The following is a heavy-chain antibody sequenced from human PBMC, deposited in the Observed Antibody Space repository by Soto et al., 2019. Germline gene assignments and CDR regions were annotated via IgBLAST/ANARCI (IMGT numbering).Heavy chain of an antibody. CDR1: GGSIISLN. Sequence: PSQTLSLTCSVSGGSIISLNWNWVRQPDGKGPEWVGRLNIAGTINYNPSLKSRITMSMDTSKNQISLHLRSVTAADTAIYYCARDRGEYTSSWFWYFSHWGHGTLVTVSS. D-gene: IGHD6-13*01. CDR2: LNIAGTI. V-gene: IGHV4-4*07. CDR3: ARDRGEYTSSWFWYFSH. J-gene: IGHJ2*01.